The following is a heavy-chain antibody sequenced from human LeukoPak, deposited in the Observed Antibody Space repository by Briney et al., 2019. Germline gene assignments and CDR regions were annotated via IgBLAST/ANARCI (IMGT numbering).Heavy chain of an antibody. CDR3: TREPSKPYSYGAGSPFNY. CDR1: GYTFTGYY. CDR2: INPNSGGT. J-gene: IGHJ4*02. V-gene: IGHV1-2*06. D-gene: IGHD3-10*01. Sequence: ASVKVSCKASGYTFTGYYMHWVRQAPGQGLEWMGRINPNSGGTNYAQKFQGRVTMTRDTSISTAYMELSRLRSDDTAVYYCTREPSKPYSYGAGSPFNYWGQGTLVTVSS.